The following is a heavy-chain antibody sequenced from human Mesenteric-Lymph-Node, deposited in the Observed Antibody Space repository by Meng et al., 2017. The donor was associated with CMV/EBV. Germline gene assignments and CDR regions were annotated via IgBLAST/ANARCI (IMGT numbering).Heavy chain of an antibody. D-gene: IGHD3-22*01. Sequence: GGSLRLSCAASGFTLSNYWMSWVRQAPGKGLEWVANIKQDGSEKYYVDSVKGRFTISRDNGKNSLVLQMNSLRAEDTAVYYCARDEYYDSSGYYWFDPWGQGTLVTVSS. V-gene: IGHV3-7*01. CDR2: IKQDGSEK. CDR1: GFTLSNYW. CDR3: ARDEYYDSSGYYWFDP. J-gene: IGHJ5*02.